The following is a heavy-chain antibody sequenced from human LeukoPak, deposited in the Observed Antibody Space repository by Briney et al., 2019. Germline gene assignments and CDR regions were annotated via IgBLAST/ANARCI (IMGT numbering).Heavy chain of an antibody. CDR3: ATYRQVLLPFES. Sequence: GGSLRLSCAASGFTFSTFAMIWVRQPPGKGLEWVSSIFPSGGEIHYADSVRGRFTISRDNSKSTLSLQMNSLRAEDTATYYCATYRQVLLPFESWGQGTLVTVSS. CDR1: GFTFSTFA. CDR2: IFPSGGEI. J-gene: IGHJ4*02. V-gene: IGHV3-23*01. D-gene: IGHD2-8*02.